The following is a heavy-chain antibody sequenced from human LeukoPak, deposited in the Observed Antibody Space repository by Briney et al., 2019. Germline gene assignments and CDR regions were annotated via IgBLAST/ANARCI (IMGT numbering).Heavy chain of an antibody. CDR3: ARDGGPDYDILTGYYKYNWFDP. V-gene: IGHV1-69*13. CDR2: IIPIFGTA. Sequence: ASVKVSCKASGGPFSSYAISWVRQAPGQGLEWMGGIIPIFGTANYAQKFQGRVTITADESTSTAYMELSSLRSEDTAVYYCARDGGPDYDILTGYYKYNWFDPWGQGTLVTVSS. CDR1: GGPFSSYA. D-gene: IGHD3-9*01. J-gene: IGHJ5*02.